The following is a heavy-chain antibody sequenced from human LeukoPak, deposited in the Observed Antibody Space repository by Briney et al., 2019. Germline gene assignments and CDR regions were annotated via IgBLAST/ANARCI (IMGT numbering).Heavy chain of an antibody. V-gene: IGHV3-23*01. CDR2: MSGGDVST. J-gene: IGHJ4*02. D-gene: IGHD5-18*01. CDR1: GFTFSSYG. CDR3: AKATGYLL. Sequence: PGGTLRLSCAASGFTFSSYGMSWVRQAPGKGLEWVSAMSGGDVSTYYADSVKGRFTISRDNSENTLYLQMNSLRAEDTALYYCAKATGYLLWGQGTLVTVSS.